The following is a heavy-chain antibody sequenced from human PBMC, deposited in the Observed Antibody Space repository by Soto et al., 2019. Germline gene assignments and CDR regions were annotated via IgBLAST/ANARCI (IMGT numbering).Heavy chain of an antibody. V-gene: IGHV3-53*01. CDR2: IYSGGST. CDR3: ARDPPATRHGMDV. Sequence: GGSLRLSCAASGFTVSSNYMSWVRRAPGKGLEWVSVIYSGGSTYYADSVRGRFTISRDNSKNTLYLQMKSLRAEDTAVYYCARDPPATRHGMDVWGQGTTVTVSS. CDR1: GFTVSSNY. J-gene: IGHJ6*02.